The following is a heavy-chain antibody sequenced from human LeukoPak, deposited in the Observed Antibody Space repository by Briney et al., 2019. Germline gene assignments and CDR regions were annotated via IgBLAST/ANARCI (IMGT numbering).Heavy chain of an antibody. J-gene: IGHJ4*02. CDR2: TYYRPKSYN. CDR1: GDRFSSKNGA. V-gene: IGHV6-1*01. Sequence: QTLSLTCVVSGDRFSSKNGAWNWSSQSPSRGLEWLGRTYYRPKSYNDYSESMEGRMTISQDTSKNQYSLHLNSVTPDDTAVYYCARDFGTTGWHTFDYWGQGTLVTVSS. CDR3: ARDFGTTGWHTFDY. D-gene: IGHD6-19*01.